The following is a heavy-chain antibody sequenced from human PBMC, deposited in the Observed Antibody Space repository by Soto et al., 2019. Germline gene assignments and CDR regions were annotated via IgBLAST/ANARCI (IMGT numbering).Heavy chain of an antibody. V-gene: IGHV1-69*13. J-gene: IGHJ6*02. CDR2: IIPILDTA. CDR3: ARGGYRGYDFLLDV. D-gene: IGHD5-12*01. Sequence: ASVKVSCKASGDTFSSYPISWVRQAPGQGLEWMGGIIPILDTANYAQKIQGRVTITADESTSTAYMELSSLRSEDTAVYYCARGGYRGYDFLLDVWGQGTTVTVSS. CDR1: GDTFSSYP.